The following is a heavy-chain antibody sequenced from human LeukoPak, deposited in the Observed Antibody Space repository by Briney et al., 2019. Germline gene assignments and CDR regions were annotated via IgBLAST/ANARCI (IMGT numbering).Heavy chain of an antibody. CDR3: ASEEGGNYVSRVVEVY. CDR2: IFHSGNT. V-gene: IGHV4-4*02. CDR1: GGSISSSNW. D-gene: IGHD4-11*01. J-gene: IGHJ4*02. Sequence: PSGTLSLTCAVSGGSISSSNWWSWVRQPPGKGLEWIGEIFHSGNTNYNPSLKSRVTISVDKSKNQFSLKLSSVTAADTAVYYCASEEGGNYVSRVVEVYWGQGTLVTVSS.